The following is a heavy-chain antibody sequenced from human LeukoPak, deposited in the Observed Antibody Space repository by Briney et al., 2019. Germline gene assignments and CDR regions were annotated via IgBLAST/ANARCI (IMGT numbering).Heavy chain of an antibody. J-gene: IGHJ4*02. Sequence: VSVKVSCKASGYTFTSYDINWVRQATGQGLEWMGWMNPNNGNTDYAQKFQGRVTMTRNTSITTAYMELSSLRSEDTAVYYCARAQRYCGSTSCYAPAAFWGQGTLVTVSS. CDR2: MNPNNGNT. CDR1: GYTFTSYD. CDR3: ARAQRYCGSTSCYAPAAF. V-gene: IGHV1-8*01. D-gene: IGHD2-2*01.